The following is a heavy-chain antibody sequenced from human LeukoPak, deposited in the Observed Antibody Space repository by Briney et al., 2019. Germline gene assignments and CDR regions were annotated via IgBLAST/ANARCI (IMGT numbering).Heavy chain of an antibody. CDR3: AKDRGSYSSGWTGFDY. D-gene: IGHD6-19*01. J-gene: IGHJ4*02. V-gene: IGHV3-30*18. Sequence: GGSLRLSCAASGFTFSSYGMHWVRQAPGKGLEWVAVISYDGSNKYYADSVKGRFTISRGNSKNTLYLQMNSLRAEDTAVYYCAKDRGSYSSGWTGFDYWGQGTLVTVSS. CDR1: GFTFSSYG. CDR2: ISYDGSNK.